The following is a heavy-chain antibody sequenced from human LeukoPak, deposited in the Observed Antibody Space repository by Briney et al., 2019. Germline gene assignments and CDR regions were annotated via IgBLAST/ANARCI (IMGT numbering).Heavy chain of an antibody. CDR1: GYTFTGYY. J-gene: IGHJ3*02. CDR3: ARDRGSYGNDAFDI. Sequence: ASVKVSCNASGYTFTGYYMHWVRQAPGQGLEWMGRINPNSGGTNYAQKFQGRVTMTRDTSISTAYMELSRLRSDDTAVYYCARDRGSYGNDAFDIWGQGTMVTVSS. V-gene: IGHV1-2*06. D-gene: IGHD1-26*01. CDR2: INPNSGGT.